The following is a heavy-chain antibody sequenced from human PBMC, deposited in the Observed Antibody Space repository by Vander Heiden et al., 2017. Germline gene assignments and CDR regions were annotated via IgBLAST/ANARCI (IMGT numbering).Heavy chain of an antibody. CDR2: IYHSGST. V-gene: IGHV4-30-2*01. D-gene: IGHD3-9*01. Sequence: GGYSWSWIRQPPGKGLEWIGYIYHSGSTYYNPSLKSRVTISVDRSKNQFSLKLSSVTAADTAVYYCARGGRPRWAGYYWDWFDPWGQGTLVTVSS. CDR3: ARGGRPRWAGYYWDWFDP. J-gene: IGHJ5*02. CDR1: GGYS.